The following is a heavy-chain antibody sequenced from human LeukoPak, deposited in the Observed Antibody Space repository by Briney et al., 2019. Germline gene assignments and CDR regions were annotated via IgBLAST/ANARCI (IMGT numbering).Heavy chain of an antibody. CDR1: GGSISSGGYY. Sequence: SETLSLTCTVSGGSISSGGYYWSWIRQHPGKGLEWIGYIYYSGSTYYNPSLKSRVTISVDTSKNQFSLKLSSATAADTAVYYCARDRYTVVSWYFDLWGRGTPVTVSS. CDR2: IYYSGST. CDR3: ARDRYTVVSWYFDL. D-gene: IGHD4-23*01. V-gene: IGHV4-31*03. J-gene: IGHJ2*01.